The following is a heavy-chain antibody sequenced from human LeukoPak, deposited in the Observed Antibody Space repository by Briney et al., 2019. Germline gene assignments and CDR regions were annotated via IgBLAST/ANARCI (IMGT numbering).Heavy chain of an antibody. Sequence: GASVKVSCKASGYTFTRYYMHWVRQAPGQGLEWMGWINPNSGGTNYAQKFQGRVTMTRDTSISAAYMELSRLRSDDTAVYYCARDGRGLWFGELYDWFDAWGQGTLVTVSS. J-gene: IGHJ5*02. V-gene: IGHV1-2*02. CDR2: INPNSGGT. CDR1: GYTFTRYY. D-gene: IGHD3-10*01. CDR3: ARDGRGLWFGELYDWFDA.